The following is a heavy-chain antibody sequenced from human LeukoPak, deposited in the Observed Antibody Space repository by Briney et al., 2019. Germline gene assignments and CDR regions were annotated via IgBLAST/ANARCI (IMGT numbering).Heavy chain of an antibody. V-gene: IGHV3-7*01. D-gene: IGHD3-22*01. CDR1: GFPFSSYW. J-gene: IGHJ4*02. Sequence: GGSLRLSCVASGFPFSSYWMTWVRQAPGKGLEWVANIKQDGSKKSYVDSEKGRFTISRDNAKNSLYLQMNSLRAEDTAVYYCARVGEYYYDTSGYYYASPFDYWGQGTLVTVST. CDR3: ARVGEYYYDTSGYYYASPFDY. CDR2: IKQDGSKK.